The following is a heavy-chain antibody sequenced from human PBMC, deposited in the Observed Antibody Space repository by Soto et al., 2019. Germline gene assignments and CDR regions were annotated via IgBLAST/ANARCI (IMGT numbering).Heavy chain of an antibody. J-gene: IGHJ4*02. CDR2: ISYDGSNK. Sequence: GGSLRLSCAASGFTFSSYAMHWVRQAPGKGLEWVAVISYDGSNKYYADSVKGRFTISRDNSKNTLYLQMNSLRAEETAVYYCARDGVYGAAAGYFDYWGQGTLVTVSS. CDR1: GFTFSSYA. CDR3: ARDGVYGAAAGYFDY. D-gene: IGHD6-13*01. V-gene: IGHV3-30-3*01.